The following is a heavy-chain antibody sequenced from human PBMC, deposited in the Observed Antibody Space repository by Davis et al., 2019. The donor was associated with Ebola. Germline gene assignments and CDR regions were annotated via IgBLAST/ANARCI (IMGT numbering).Heavy chain of an antibody. D-gene: IGHD3-16*02. Sequence: SVKVSCKASGGTFSSYAISWVRQAPGQGLEWMGGIIPIFGTSNYAQKFQGRVTITADKSTSTAYMELSSLRSEDTAVYYCARVFGGVIVPTGWFDPWGQGTLVTVSS. CDR1: GGTFSSYA. V-gene: IGHV1-69*06. J-gene: IGHJ5*02. CDR3: ARVFGGVIVPTGWFDP. CDR2: IIPIFGTS.